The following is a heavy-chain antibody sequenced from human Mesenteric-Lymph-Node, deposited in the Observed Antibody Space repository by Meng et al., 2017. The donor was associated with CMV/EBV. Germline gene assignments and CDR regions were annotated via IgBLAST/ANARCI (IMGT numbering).Heavy chain of an antibody. Sequence: GHVHPWGAGLVKPSETLSDTCAVCGGSVSGYYWNWIRQSPEKGLEWIGEINHSGSTTYNPSFTSRIIISVDTSTNQISLNMSSVTAADTAVYYCARGSSYDILTGYFDYWGQGALVTVSS. CDR1: GGSVSGYY. J-gene: IGHJ4*02. CDR2: INHSGST. CDR3: ARGSSYDILTGYFDY. D-gene: IGHD3-9*01. V-gene: IGHV4-34*01.